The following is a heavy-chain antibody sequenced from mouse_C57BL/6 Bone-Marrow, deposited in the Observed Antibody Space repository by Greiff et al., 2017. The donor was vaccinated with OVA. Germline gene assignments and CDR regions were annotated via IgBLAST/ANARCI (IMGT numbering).Heavy chain of an antibody. J-gene: IGHJ3*01. Sequence: QVQLKESGPELVKPGASVKISCKASGYAFSSSWMNWVKQRPGKGLEWIGRIYPGDGDTNYNGKFKGKATLTADKSSSTAYMQLSSLTSEDSAVYFWARSIIYYDYDGWFAYWGQGTLVTVSA. CDR2: IYPGDGDT. D-gene: IGHD2-4*01. CDR1: GYAFSSSW. CDR3: ARSIIYYDYDGWFAY. V-gene: IGHV1-82*01.